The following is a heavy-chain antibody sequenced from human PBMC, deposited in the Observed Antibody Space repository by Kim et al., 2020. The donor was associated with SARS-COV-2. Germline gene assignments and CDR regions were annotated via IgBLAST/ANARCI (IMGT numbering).Heavy chain of an antibody. Sequence: SETLSLTCTVSGGSISSGGYYWSWIRQHPGKGLEWIGYIYYSGSTYYNPSLKSRVTISVDTSKNQFSLKLSSVTAADTAVYYCAGETLRGFGESNYFDYWGQGTLVTVSS. V-gene: IGHV4-31*03. CDR2: IYYSGST. CDR1: GGSISSGGYY. D-gene: IGHD3-10*01. CDR3: AGETLRGFGESNYFDY. J-gene: IGHJ4*02.